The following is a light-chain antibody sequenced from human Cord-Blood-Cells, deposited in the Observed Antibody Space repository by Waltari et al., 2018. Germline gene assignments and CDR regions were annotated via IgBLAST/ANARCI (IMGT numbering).Light chain of an antibody. V-gene: IGKV3-15*01. CDR1: QSVSSN. Sequence: VSPGERATLSCRASQSVSSNLAWYQQKPGQAPRLLIYGASTRATGIPARFSGSGSGTEFTLTISSLQSEDFAVYYCQQYNNWPLTFGGGTKVEIK. CDR2: GAS. J-gene: IGKJ4*01. CDR3: QQYNNWPLT.